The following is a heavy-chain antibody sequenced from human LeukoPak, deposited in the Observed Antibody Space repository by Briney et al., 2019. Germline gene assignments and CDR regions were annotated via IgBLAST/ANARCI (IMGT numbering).Heavy chain of an antibody. J-gene: IGHJ5*02. CDR1: GLSISSGRYY. D-gene: IGHD5-18*01. V-gene: IGHV4-61*02. CDR2: IYTRGST. CDR3: ARDTRGIQLFGYRWFDP. Sequence: PSETLSLTCTVWGLSISSGRYYWSGLRDPAGRGREGWGRIYTRGSTNYNPSLERRVPISGDTSKHEFSLTLRCVTAADGAVFYCARDTRGIQLFGYRWFDPWGQGTLVTVSS.